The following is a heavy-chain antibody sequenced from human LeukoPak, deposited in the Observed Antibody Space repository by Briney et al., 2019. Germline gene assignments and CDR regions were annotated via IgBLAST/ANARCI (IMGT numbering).Heavy chain of an antibody. Sequence: GASVKVSCKASGYTFTIYYMHWVRQAPGQGLEWMGIINPSGGSTSYAQKFQGRVTMTTDSPTSTVYLELSSLRSEDTAMYYCARDRSSGWYPLDYWAQGTLVTVSS. D-gene: IGHD6-13*01. J-gene: IGHJ4*02. V-gene: IGHV1-46*01. CDR3: ARDRSSGWYPLDY. CDR2: INPSGGST. CDR1: GYTFTIYY.